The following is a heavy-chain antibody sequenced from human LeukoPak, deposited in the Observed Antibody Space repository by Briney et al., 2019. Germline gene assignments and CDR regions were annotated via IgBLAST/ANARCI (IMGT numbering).Heavy chain of an antibody. J-gene: IGHJ4*02. V-gene: IGHV3-23*01. Sequence: GGSLRLSCAASGFTFSSYAISWVRQAPGKGLEWVSAISGSGGSTYYADSVKGRFTISRDNSKNTLYLQMHSLRAEDTAVYYCAKDLKSTRAVYFDYWGQGTLVTVSS. CDR1: GFTFSSYA. D-gene: IGHD2-2*01. CDR3: AKDLKSTRAVYFDY. CDR2: ISGSGGST.